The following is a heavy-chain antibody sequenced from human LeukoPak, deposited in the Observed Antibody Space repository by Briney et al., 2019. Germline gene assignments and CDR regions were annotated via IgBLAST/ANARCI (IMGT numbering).Heavy chain of an antibody. V-gene: IGHV4-61*02. J-gene: IGHJ4*02. D-gene: IGHD3-10*01. Sequence: PSETLSLTCTVSGGSINSGNYYWSWIRQPAGKGLEWIGRIYTSGSTNYSPSLKSRLTISIDTSKNQFSLKLSSVTAADTAVYYCARGSGSYYRPGYFDYWGQGTLVTVSS. CDR3: ARGSGSYYRPGYFDY. CDR1: GGSINSGNYY. CDR2: IYTSGST.